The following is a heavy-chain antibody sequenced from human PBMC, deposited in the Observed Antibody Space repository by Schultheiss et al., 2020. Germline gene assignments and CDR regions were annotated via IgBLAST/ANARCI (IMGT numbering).Heavy chain of an antibody. Sequence: GGSLRLSCAASGFTFSSYAMHWVRQAPGKGLEWVAVISYDGSNKYYADSVRGRFTISRDNSKNTLYLQMSSLRAEDTAVYFCARPRNGYYVFDQWGQGTLVTVSS. CDR3: ARPRNGYYVFDQ. J-gene: IGHJ4*02. CDR2: ISYDGSNK. D-gene: IGHD3-22*01. CDR1: GFTFSSYA. V-gene: IGHV3-30-3*01.